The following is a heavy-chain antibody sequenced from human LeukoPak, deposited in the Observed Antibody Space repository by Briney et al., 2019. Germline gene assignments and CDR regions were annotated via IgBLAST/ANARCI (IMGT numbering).Heavy chain of an antibody. V-gene: IGHV1-8*03. J-gene: IGHJ4*02. CDR2: MNPNSGNT. CDR1: GYTFTSYD. Sequence: ASVKVSCKASGYTFTSYDINWVRQATGQGLEWMGWMNPNSGNTGYAQKFQGRVTITRNTSISTAYMELSSLRSEDTAVYYSATVVSSGSSHFDYWGQGTLVTVSS. D-gene: IGHD1-26*01. CDR3: ATVVSSGSSHFDY.